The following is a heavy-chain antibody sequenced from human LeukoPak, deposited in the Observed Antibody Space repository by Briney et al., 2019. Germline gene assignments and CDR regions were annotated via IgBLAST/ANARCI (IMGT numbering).Heavy chain of an antibody. CDR1: GFTFSNYG. Sequence: PGRSLRLSCAASGFTFSNYGLHWVRQAPGKGLEWVAIIWYDGSKKYFADSVKGRATISRDNSGNTLYLQLDSLRAEDTAMYYCARGDCSTTSCYLFDFWGQGTLVTVSS. D-gene: IGHD2-2*01. CDR2: IWYDGSKK. CDR3: ARGDCSTTSCYLFDF. V-gene: IGHV3-33*01. J-gene: IGHJ4*02.